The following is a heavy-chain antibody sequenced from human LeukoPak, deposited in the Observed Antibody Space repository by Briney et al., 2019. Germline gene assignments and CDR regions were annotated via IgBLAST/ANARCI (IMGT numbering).Heavy chain of an antibody. CDR3: ARPHTVLYNWFDP. D-gene: IGHD4-11*01. CDR2: INPNSGGT. V-gene: IGHV1-2*06. Sequence: ASVKVSCKASGYTFAGYYMHWVRQAPGQGLEWMGRINPNSGGTNYAQKFQGRVTMTRDTSISTAYMELSRLRSDDTAVYYCARPHTVLYNWFDPWGQGTLVTVSS. J-gene: IGHJ5*02. CDR1: GYTFAGYY.